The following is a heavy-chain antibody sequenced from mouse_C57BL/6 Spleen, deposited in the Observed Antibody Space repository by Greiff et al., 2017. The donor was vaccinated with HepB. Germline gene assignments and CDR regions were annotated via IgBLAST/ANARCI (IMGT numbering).Heavy chain of an antibody. D-gene: IGHD2-1*01. J-gene: IGHJ2*01. V-gene: IGHV1-54*01. CDR1: GYAFTNYL. CDR2: INPGSGGT. Sequence: QVHVKQSGAELVRPGTSVKVSCKASGYAFTNYLIEWVKQRPGQGLEWIGVINPGSGGTNYNEKFKGKATLTADKSSSTAYMQLSSLTSEDSAVYFCARGGIYYGNLDYWGQGTTLTVSS. CDR3: ARGGIYYGNLDY.